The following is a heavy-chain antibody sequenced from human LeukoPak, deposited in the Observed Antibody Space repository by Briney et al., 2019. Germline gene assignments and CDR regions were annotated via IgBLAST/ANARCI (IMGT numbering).Heavy chain of an antibody. D-gene: IGHD2-21*02. Sequence: GGSLRLSCAASGFTFSSYAMSWVRQAPGEGLEWVSAISGSGGSTYYADSVKGRFTISRDNSKNTLYLQMNSLRAEDTAVYYCAKSQAQIVAAIYYWGQGTLVTVSS. CDR1: GFTFSSYA. CDR2: ISGSGGST. CDR3: AKSQAQIVAAIYY. J-gene: IGHJ4*02. V-gene: IGHV3-23*01.